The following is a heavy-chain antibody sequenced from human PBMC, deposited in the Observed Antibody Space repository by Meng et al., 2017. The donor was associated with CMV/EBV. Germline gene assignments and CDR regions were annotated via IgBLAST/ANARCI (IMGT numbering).Heavy chain of an antibody. D-gene: IGHD2-2*01. V-gene: IGHV2-5*01. J-gene: IGHJ5*02. Sequence: SGPTLVKPTQTLTLTCTFSGFSLSTRGVGVGWIRQPPGKALEWLALIYWNDDKRYSPSLKSRLTITKDTSKNQVVLTMTNMDPVDTATYYCALGKYCSSTSCYVRYNWFDPWGQGTLVTVSS. CDR3: ALGKYCSSTSCYVRYNWFDP. CDR1: GFSLSTRGVG. CDR2: IYWNDDK.